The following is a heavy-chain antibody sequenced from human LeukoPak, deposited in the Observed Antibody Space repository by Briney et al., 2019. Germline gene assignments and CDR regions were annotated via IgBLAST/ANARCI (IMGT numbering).Heavy chain of an antibody. CDR3: ARDEVYYYGSGSYYEFWGPFDY. CDR2: IIPIFGTA. D-gene: IGHD3-10*01. CDR1: GYTFTSYG. V-gene: IGHV1-69*06. Sequence: GASVKVSCKASGYTFTSYGISWVRQAPGQGLEWMGGIIPIFGTANYAQKFQGRVTITADKSTSTAYMELSSLRSEDTAVYYCARDEVYYYGSGSYYEFWGPFDYWGQGTLVTVSS. J-gene: IGHJ4*02.